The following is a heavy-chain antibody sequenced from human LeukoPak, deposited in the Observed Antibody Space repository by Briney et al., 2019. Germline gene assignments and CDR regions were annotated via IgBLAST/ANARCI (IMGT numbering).Heavy chain of an antibody. CDR2: VSHDGDT. CDR1: GMSLSDYY. V-gene: IGHV4-34*01. Sequence: SETPSLTCGVSGMSLSDYYWTWIRQSPGKGLEWIGEVSHDGDTNYNPSLKSRVSISVDTSNDQFSLKLSSVTAADTGVYYCARRALDYDDVAYFYARCSDVWGQGIKVTVS. CDR3: ARRALDYDDVAYFYARCSDV. J-gene: IGHJ6*02. D-gene: IGHD4-17*01.